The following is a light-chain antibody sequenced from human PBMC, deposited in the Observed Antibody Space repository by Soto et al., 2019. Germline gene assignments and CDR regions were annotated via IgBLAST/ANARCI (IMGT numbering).Light chain of an antibody. J-gene: IGKJ3*01. CDR3: KQALRTPLFT. CDR1: QSLLHSNGHNY. Sequence: DIVMIQSPLSLPVTPGEPASISCRSSQSLLHSNGHNYLDWYLQKPGQSPQLLIYLGSNRASGVTDRFSGSGSGAYFTLKIGRVEAEDVGVYYCKQALRTPLFTFGPGTKVDIK. CDR2: LGS. V-gene: IGKV2-28*01.